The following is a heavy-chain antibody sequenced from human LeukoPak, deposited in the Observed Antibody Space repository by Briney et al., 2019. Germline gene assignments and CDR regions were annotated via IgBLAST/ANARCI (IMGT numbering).Heavy chain of an antibody. V-gene: IGHV4-59*02. J-gene: IGHJ4*02. CDR1: GGSVSSYY. D-gene: IGHD6-13*01. CDR2: IYYKGSS. CDR3: ARDSSYWSFDY. Sequence: SETLSLTCTVSGGSVSSYYWSWLRQPPGKGLEWIGYIYYKGSSNYSPSLKSRVTILVDTYKNQFSLKLSSVAAADTAVYYCARDSSYWSFDYWGQGTLVTVSS.